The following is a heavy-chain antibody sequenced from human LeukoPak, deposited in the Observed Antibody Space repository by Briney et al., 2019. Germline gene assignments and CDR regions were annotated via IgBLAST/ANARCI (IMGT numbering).Heavy chain of an antibody. D-gene: IGHD5-18*01. CDR2: VSGSGGST. CDR1: GFTFSSYG. V-gene: IGHV3-23*01. Sequence: PGGSLRLSCAASGFTFSSYGMSWVRQAPGKGLEWVSAVSGSGGSTYYADSVKGRFTISRDNAKNSLYLQMNSLRAEDTAVYYCARDRSDTAMVTILFDYWGQGTLVTVSS. CDR3: ARDRSDTAMVTILFDY. J-gene: IGHJ4*02.